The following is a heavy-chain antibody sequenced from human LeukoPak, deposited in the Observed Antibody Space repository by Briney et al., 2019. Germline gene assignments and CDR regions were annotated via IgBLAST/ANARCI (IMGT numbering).Heavy chain of an antibody. D-gene: IGHD6-13*01. V-gene: IGHV4-34*01. CDR1: GGSFSGYY. CDR3: ARGRGSSSWYEKVRRVHPIDY. CDR2: INHSGST. Sequence: SETLSLTCAVYGGSFSGYYWTWIRQPPGKGLERIGEINHSGSTNYNPSLKSRVTISVDTSKNQFSLKLSSVTAADTAVYYCARGRGSSSWYEKVRRVHPIDYWGQGTLVTVSS. J-gene: IGHJ4*02.